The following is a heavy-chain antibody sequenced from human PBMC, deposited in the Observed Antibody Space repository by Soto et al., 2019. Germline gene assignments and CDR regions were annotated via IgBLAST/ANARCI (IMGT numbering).Heavy chain of an antibody. V-gene: IGHV4-34*01. CDR1: GGSFSGYY. CDR2: INHSGST. J-gene: IGHJ4*02. CDR3: GRVANIVVVTAISAFDY. D-gene: IGHD2-21*02. Sequence: PSETLSLTCAVYGGSFSGYYWSWIRQPPGKGLEWIGEINHSGSTNYNPSLKSRVTISVDTSKNQFSLKLSSVTAADTAVYYCGRVANIVVVTAISAFDYSGQGTLVTVSS.